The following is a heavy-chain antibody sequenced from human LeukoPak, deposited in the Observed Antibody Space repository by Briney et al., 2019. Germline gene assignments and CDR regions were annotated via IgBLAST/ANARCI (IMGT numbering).Heavy chain of an antibody. Sequence: GGSLRLSCAASGFTFSSYWMHWVRQAPGKGLVWVSHISSDETTTSYADSVKGRFTISRDNAKNTLYLQMNSLRAENTAVYYCARDYCTTTSCYGTSGHWGQGTLVTVSS. CDR3: ARDYCTTTSCYGTSGH. V-gene: IGHV3-74*01. D-gene: IGHD2-2*01. J-gene: IGHJ4*02. CDR2: ISSDETTT. CDR1: GFTFSSYW.